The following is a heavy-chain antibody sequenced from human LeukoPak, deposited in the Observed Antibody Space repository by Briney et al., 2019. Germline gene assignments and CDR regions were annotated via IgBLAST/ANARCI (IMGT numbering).Heavy chain of an antibody. Sequence: SETLSLTCAVYGGSFSGYYWSWIRQPPGKGLEWIGEINHSRSTNYNPSLKSRVTISVDTSKNQFSLKLSSVTAADTAVYYCARGPVTTYNWFDPWGQGTLVTVSS. D-gene: IGHD4-17*01. CDR3: ARGPVTTYNWFDP. CDR2: INHSRST. CDR1: GGSFSGYY. V-gene: IGHV4-34*01. J-gene: IGHJ5*02.